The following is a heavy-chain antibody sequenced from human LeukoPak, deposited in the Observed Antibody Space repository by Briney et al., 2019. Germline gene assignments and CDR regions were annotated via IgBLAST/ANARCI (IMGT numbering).Heavy chain of an antibody. Sequence: GGSLRLSCGASGFSFSSYWMTWVRQAPGKGLEWVANIKQDGSEKYYGDSVKGRFTISRDNAKNSLFLQMNSLSAEDTALYYCARVSRVAYTSSWYLDYWGQGTLVTVSS. J-gene: IGHJ4*02. D-gene: IGHD6-13*01. V-gene: IGHV3-7*02. CDR2: IKQDGSEK. CDR1: GFSFSSYW. CDR3: ARVSRVAYTSSWYLDY.